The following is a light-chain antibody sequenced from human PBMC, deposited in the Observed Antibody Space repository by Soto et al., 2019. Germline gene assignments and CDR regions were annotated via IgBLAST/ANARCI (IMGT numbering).Light chain of an antibody. V-gene: IGKV3-20*01. CDR3: EQYGGSPPYT. Sequence: VLTQSPGTLSLSPGERATLSCRASQSVRNNYLSWYQQRPGQAPRLLIYGASSRASGIPDRFSGSGSGTDFTPIISSLEPEDFAVYYCEQYGGSPPYTFGQGTKLEFK. CDR1: QSVRNNY. CDR2: GAS. J-gene: IGKJ2*01.